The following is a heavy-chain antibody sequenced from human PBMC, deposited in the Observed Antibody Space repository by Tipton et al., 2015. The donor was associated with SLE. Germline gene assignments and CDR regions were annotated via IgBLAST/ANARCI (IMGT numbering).Heavy chain of an antibody. CDR1: GGSISNGGYY. V-gene: IGHV4-39*01. D-gene: IGHD2-15*01. J-gene: IGHJ5*02. CDR3: ARNTGYCSGGSCFPWIT. CDR2: IFYSGTT. Sequence: TLSLTCTVSGGSISNGGYYWSWIRQPPGKGLEWIGCIFYSGTTYYNPSLKSRVTISVDTSKHQFSLKLTSVTATDTAIYYCARNTGYCSGGSCFPWITWGQGTLLTVSS.